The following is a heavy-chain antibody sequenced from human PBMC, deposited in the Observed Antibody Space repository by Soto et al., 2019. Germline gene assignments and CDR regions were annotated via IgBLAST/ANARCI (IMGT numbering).Heavy chain of an antibody. V-gene: IGHV3-30-3*01. CDR3: ATVNYDYVWGSYRRRQVDY. CDR1: GFTFSSYA. CDR2: ISSDGTTE. J-gene: IGHJ4*02. Sequence: QVQLVESEGGVVQPGRSLRLSCAASGFTFSSYALHWVRQAPGKGLQWVAVISSDGTTEYYADSVKGRFTISRDNSKNTLFLQMNSLRVEDAAVYYCATVNYDYVWGSYRRRQVDYRGQGTLVTVSS. D-gene: IGHD3-16*02.